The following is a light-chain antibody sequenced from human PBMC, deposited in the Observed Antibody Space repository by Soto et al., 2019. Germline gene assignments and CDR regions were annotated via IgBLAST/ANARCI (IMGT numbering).Light chain of an antibody. V-gene: IGKV4-1*01. Sequence: DIVMIQSPDSLAVSLGERATINCKSTQNLLYKSNNKNYLAWYQQKPGQPPKLLIYWASTRQSRVPDRFSGIGSRADLLLTISSLRPEDVAVFYCQQYYTSPPTIGQVTKVEI. CDR1: QNLLYKSNNKNY. J-gene: IGKJ1*01. CDR2: WAS. CDR3: QQYYTSPPT.